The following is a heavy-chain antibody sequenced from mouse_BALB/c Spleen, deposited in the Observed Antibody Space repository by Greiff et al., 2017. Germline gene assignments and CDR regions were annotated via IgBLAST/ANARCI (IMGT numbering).Heavy chain of an antibody. CDR3: ARGTARNAMDY. V-gene: IGHV1S137*01. CDR1: GYTFTDYA. Sequence: VQRVESGAELVRPGVSVKISCKGSGYTFTDYAMHWVKQSHAKSLEWIGVISTYYGDASYNQKFKGKATMTVDKSSSTAYMELARLTSEDSAIYYCARGTARNAMDYWGQGTSVTVSS. CDR2: ISTYYGDA. D-gene: IGHD3-2*01. J-gene: IGHJ4*01.